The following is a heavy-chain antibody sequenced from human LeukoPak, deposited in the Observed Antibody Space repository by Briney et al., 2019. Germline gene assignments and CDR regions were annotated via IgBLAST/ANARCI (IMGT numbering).Heavy chain of an antibody. CDR3: ARHKPNRPIYYGSGSYGWFDP. Sequence: KPSGTLSLTCAVSGGSISSSNWWSWVRQPPGKGLEWIGEIYHSGSTNYNPSLKSRVTISVDTSKNQFSLKLSSVTAADTAVYYCARHKPNRPIYYGSGSYGWFDPWGQGTLVTVSS. CDR2: IYHSGST. CDR1: GGSISSSNW. D-gene: IGHD3-10*01. J-gene: IGHJ5*02. V-gene: IGHV4-4*02.